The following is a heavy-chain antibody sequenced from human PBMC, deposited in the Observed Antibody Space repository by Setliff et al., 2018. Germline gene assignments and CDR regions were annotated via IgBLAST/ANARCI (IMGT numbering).Heavy chain of an antibody. CDR3: ARRGERFFNWFDP. J-gene: IGHJ5*02. V-gene: IGHV5-51*01. CDR2: IYPGNADT. CDR1: GYSFTDYW. Sequence: GESLKISCKGSGYSFTDYWIAWVRQTPGKGLEWMGTIYPGNADTRYSPSFQGQVTISTGTSINTAFLQWNNLKASDTAVYYCARRGERFFNWFDPRGQGTLVTVSS. D-gene: IGHD2-21*01.